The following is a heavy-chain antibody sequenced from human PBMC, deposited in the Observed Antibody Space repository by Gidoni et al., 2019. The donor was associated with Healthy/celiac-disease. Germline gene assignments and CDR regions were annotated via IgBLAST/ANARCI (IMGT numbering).Heavy chain of an antibody. CDR2: MWYEGSNK. D-gene: IGHD3-22*01. J-gene: IGHJ4*02. Sequence: QVQLVESGGGVVQPGRSLRLSCAAPRFTLSTYGMHWVRQAPGRGLGGVAVMWYEGSNKYYAESVKGRFTIARDNSKNTLYLQMNSLRAEDTAVYYCARDRAYDSSGYIDYWGQGTLVTVSS. V-gene: IGHV3-33*01. CDR3: ARDRAYDSSGYIDY. CDR1: RFTLSTYG.